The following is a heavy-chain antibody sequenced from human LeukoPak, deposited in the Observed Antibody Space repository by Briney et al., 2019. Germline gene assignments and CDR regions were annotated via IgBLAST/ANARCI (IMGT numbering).Heavy chain of an antibody. V-gene: IGHV3-30-3*01. CDR3: ARGILWSGPRDYFQH. J-gene: IGHJ1*01. Sequence: GGSLRLSCAASGFTFSSYAMHWVRQAPGEGLEWVAVISYDGSNKYYADSVKGRFTISRDTSKTTLYLQMNSLRAEDTAVYYCARGILWSGPRDYFQHWGQGTLVTVSS. CDR1: GFTFSSYA. CDR2: ISYDGSNK. D-gene: IGHD3-3*01.